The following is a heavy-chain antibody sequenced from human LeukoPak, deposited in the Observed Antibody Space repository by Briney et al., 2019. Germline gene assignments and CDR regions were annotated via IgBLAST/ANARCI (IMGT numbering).Heavy chain of an antibody. CDR1: GFTFSSYA. CDR2: ISYDGSNK. V-gene: IGHV3-30-3*01. D-gene: IGHD1-7*01. CDR3: AREVNNWNYALLDY. Sequence: GGSLRLSCAASGFTFSSYAMHWVRQAPGKGLEWVAVISYDGSNKYYADPVKGRFTISRDNSKNTLYLQMNSLRAEDTAVYYCAREVNNWNYALLDYWGQGTLVTVSS. J-gene: IGHJ4*02.